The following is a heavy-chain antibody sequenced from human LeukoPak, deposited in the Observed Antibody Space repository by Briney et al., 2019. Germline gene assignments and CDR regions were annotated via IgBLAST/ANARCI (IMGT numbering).Heavy chain of an antibody. Sequence: ASVKVSCKTFGGTFSNYAISWVRQAPGQGLEWMGGIIPIFGIANYAQKFQGRVTISTDESTTTAYMELSSLRSEDTAVYYCARVSSGSYAALDYWGQGTLVTVSS. J-gene: IGHJ4*02. V-gene: IGHV1-69*05. CDR3: ARVSSGSYAALDY. CDR2: IIPIFGIA. D-gene: IGHD1-26*01. CDR1: GGTFSNYA.